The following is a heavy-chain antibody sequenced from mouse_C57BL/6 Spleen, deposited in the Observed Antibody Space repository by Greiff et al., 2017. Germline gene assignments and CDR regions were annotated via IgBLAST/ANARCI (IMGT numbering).Heavy chain of an antibody. CDR2: ILPGSGST. J-gene: IGHJ4*01. CDR3: ARSGDYDGRLYYYAMDY. D-gene: IGHD2-4*01. V-gene: IGHV1-9*01. Sequence: VQLQQSGAELMKPGASVKLSCKATGYTFTGYWIEWVKQRPGHGLEWIGEILPGSGSTNYNEKFKGKATFTADTSSNTAYMQLSSLTTEDSAIYYCARSGDYDGRLYYYAMDYWGQGTSVTVSS. CDR1: GYTFTGYW.